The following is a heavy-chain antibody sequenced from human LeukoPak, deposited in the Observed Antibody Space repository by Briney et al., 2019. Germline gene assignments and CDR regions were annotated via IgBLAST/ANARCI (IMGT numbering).Heavy chain of an antibody. V-gene: IGHV3-33*01. D-gene: IGHD4-11*01. CDR2: MWYDGSNK. CDR3: ARGLPPVMRYYFDY. Sequence: GGSLRLSCAASGFTFNSYGMHWVRQAPGKGLEWVAVMWYDGSNKYYADSVKGRFTISRDDSKNTLYLQMNSLRAEDTAMYYCARGLPPVMRYYFDYWGQGTLVTVSS. CDR1: GFTFNSYG. J-gene: IGHJ4*02.